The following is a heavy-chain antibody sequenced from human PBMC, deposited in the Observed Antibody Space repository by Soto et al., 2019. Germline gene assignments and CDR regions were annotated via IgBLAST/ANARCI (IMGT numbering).Heavy chain of an antibody. J-gene: IGHJ3*02. CDR1: GFTFSSYS. CDR2: ISSSSSTI. D-gene: IGHD3-3*01. CDR3: ARDNPWDYDFWSGYYFAAFDI. V-gene: IGHV3-48*02. Sequence: GGSLRLSCAASGFTFSSYSMNWVRQAPGKGLEWVSYISSSSSTIYYADSVKGRFTISRDNAKDSLYLQMNSLRDEDTAVYYCARDNPWDYDFWSGYYFAAFDIWGQGTMVTVSS.